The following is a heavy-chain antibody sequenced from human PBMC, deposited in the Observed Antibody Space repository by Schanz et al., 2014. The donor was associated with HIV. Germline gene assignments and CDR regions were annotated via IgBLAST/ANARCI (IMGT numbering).Heavy chain of an antibody. J-gene: IGHJ4*01. Sequence: QVHLVQSGAEMMKPGDSVKVSCKTSGYTFSMSGISWVRQAPGQGLEWMGWISGYNGNANYARKVQGRVTMTTDTSTNTVYLELRSLRSDDTAVYYCARVVGLGGFDYWGHGNLVTVSP. D-gene: IGHD2-21*01. V-gene: IGHV1-18*01. CDR3: ARVVGLGGFDY. CDR2: ISGYNGNA. CDR1: GYTFSMSG.